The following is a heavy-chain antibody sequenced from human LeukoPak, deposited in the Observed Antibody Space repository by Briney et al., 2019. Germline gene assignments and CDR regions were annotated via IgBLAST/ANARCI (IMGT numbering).Heavy chain of an antibody. Sequence: GGSLRLSCAASGFTFSSYSMNWVRQAPGKGLEWVSSISSRGSYIYYADSVKGRFTISRDNAKNSLYLQMNSLRAEDTAVYYCARDSSDFDYWGQGTLVTVSS. CDR3: ARDSSDFDY. CDR1: GFTFSSYS. V-gene: IGHV3-21*01. J-gene: IGHJ4*02. CDR2: ISSRGSYI. D-gene: IGHD6-6*01.